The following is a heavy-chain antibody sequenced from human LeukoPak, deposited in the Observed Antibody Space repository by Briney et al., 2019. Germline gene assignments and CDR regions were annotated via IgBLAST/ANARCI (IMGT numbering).Heavy chain of an antibody. D-gene: IGHD3-22*01. CDR1: GYTFTGYY. CDR2: INPNNGGT. CDR3: ARAGEYYYDSSGYYHT. V-gene: IGHV1-2*02. Sequence: ASVKVSCKASGYTFTGYYMHWVRQAPGQGLEWMGWINPNNGGTNYAQKFQGRVTMTRDTSISTAYMELSRLRSDDTAVYYCARAGEYYYDSSGYYHTWGQGSLVTVSS. J-gene: IGHJ5*02.